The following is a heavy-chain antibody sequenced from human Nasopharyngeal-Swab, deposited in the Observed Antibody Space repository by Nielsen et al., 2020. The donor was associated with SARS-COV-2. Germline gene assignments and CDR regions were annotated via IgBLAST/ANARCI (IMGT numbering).Heavy chain of an antibody. J-gene: IGHJ6*02. D-gene: IGHD5-18*01. CDR2: IYYSGST. CDR1: GGSISSSSYY. Sequence: SETLSLTCTVSGGSISSSSYYWGWIRQPPGKGLEWIGSIYYSGSTNYNPSLKSRVTISVDTSKNQFSLKLSSVTAADTAVYYCARGDTAMAGYYFYGMDVWGQGTTVTVSS. V-gene: IGHV4-39*07. CDR3: ARGDTAMAGYYFYGMDV.